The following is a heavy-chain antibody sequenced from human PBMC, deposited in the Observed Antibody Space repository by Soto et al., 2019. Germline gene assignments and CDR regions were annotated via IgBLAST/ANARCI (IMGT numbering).Heavy chain of an antibody. CDR2: INTGNGNT. CDR3: ARERGSYLVD. V-gene: IGHV1-3*05. D-gene: IGHD1-26*01. CDR1: GYTFTNNA. Sequence: QVQLVQSGAEEKKPGASVKVSCKASGYTFTNNAIHWVRQAPGQSLEWTGWINTGNGNTKYSQKLQGRVTITRDTSASTAYMELSSLRSEDTAVYYCARERGSYLVDWGQGTLVTVSS. J-gene: IGHJ4*02.